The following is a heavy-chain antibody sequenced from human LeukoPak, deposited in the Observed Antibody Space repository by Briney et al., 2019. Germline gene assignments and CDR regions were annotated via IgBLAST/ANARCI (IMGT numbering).Heavy chain of an antibody. J-gene: IGHJ4*02. CDR2: ISSSSGI. V-gene: IGHV3-48*03. Sequence: GGSLRLSCAASGFTFSTYEMNWVRQAPGKGLEWASYISSSSGIFYADSVKGRFTISRDNAKNSLYLQMNSLRAEDTAVYYCARGFSYWGQGTLVTVSS. CDR3: ARGFSY. CDR1: GFTFSTYE.